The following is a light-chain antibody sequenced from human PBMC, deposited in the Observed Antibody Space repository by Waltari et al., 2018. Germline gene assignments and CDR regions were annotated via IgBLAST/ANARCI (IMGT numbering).Light chain of an antibody. CDR3: QQYYSTPLT. Sequence: IVMTQSPDSLPVSLGERATINCKASQSVLYSSNTKNYLAWYQQKAGQPPKLLISWASTRESGVPDRFTGSGSGTDFTLTISSLQAEDVAVYYCQQYYSTPLTFGGGSKVEIK. J-gene: IGKJ4*01. V-gene: IGKV4-1*01. CDR2: WAS. CDR1: QSVLYSSNTKNY.